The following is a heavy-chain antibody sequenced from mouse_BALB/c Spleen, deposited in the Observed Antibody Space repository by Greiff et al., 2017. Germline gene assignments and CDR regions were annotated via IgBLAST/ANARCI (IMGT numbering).Heavy chain of an antibody. CDR2: ISYSGST. V-gene: IGHV3-2*02. CDR1: GYSITSDYA. D-gene: IGHD2-3*01. J-gene: IGHJ1*01. Sequence: EVKLQESGPGLVKPSQSLSLTCTVTGYSITSDYAWNWIRQFPGNKLEWMGYISYSGSTSYNPSLKSRISITRDTSKNQFFLQLNSVTTEDTATYYCARWGWLLRYFDVWGAGTTVTVSS. CDR3: ARWGWLLRYFDV.